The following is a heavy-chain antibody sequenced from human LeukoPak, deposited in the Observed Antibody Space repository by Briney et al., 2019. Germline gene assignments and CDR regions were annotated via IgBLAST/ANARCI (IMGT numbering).Heavy chain of an antibody. J-gene: IGHJ4*02. CDR2: INPSGGST. CDR3: ARFSQYSGSPYHDLDY. Sequence: ASVKVSCKASGYTFTSYYMHWVRQAPGQGLEWMGIINPSGGSTSYAQKFQGRVTMTRDMSTSTDYMELSSLRSEDTAVYYCARFSQYSGSPYHDLDYWGQGTLVSVSS. V-gene: IGHV1-46*01. CDR1: GYTFTSYY. D-gene: IGHD2-15*01.